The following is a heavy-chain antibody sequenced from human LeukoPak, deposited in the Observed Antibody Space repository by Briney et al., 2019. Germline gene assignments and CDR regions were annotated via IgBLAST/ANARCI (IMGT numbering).Heavy chain of an antibody. CDR1: GFTFSSYT. J-gene: IGHJ4*02. V-gene: IGHV3-23*01. Sequence: PGGSLRLSCAASGFTFSSYTMSWVRQAPGKGLEWVSAISGSGGSTYYADSVKGRFTISRDNSKNTLYLQMNSLRAEDTAVYYCAKDRGPVKWELGWGQGTLVTVSS. CDR3: AKDRGPVKWELG. D-gene: IGHD1-26*01. CDR2: ISGSGGST.